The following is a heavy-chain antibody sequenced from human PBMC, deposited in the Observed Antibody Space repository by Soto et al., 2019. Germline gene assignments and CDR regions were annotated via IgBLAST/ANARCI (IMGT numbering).Heavy chain of an antibody. CDR3: ARDPSYYDSSGYPNWFDP. CDR1: GFTFSSYS. Sequence: GGSLRLSCAASGFTFSSYSMNWVRQAPGKGLEWVSSISSSSSYIYYADSVKGRFTISRDNAKNSLYLQMNSLRAEDTAVYYCARDPSYYDSSGYPNWFDPWGQGTLVTVSS. J-gene: IGHJ5*02. CDR2: ISSSSSYI. V-gene: IGHV3-21*01. D-gene: IGHD3-22*01.